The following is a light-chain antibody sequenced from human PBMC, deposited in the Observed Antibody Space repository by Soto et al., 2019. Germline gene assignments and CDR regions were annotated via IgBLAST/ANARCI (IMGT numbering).Light chain of an antibody. V-gene: IGLV2-8*01. J-gene: IGLJ2*01. CDR3: SSSAETNHLL. CDR1: SSDVGGYNF. Sequence: QSALTQPPSASGSPGQSVTISCTGSSSDVGGYNFVSWYQQHTGKAPKLIIYEVNKRPSGVPDRFSGSKSGNTASLTVSGLQAEDEADYYCSSSAETNHLLFGGGTKLTVL. CDR2: EVN.